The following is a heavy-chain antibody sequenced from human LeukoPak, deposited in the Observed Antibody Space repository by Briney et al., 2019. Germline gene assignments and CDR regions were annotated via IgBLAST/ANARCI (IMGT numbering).Heavy chain of an antibody. Sequence: PGGSLRLSCAASGFTFSSYAMSWVRQAPGKGLEWVSAISGSGGSTYYADSVKGRFTISRDISKNTLYLQMNSLRAEDTAVYYCARDQRKFAYYGSGSFYHFDYWGQGTLVTVSS. CDR1: GFTFSSYA. J-gene: IGHJ4*02. CDR3: ARDQRKFAYYGSGSFYHFDY. V-gene: IGHV3-23*01. CDR2: ISGSGGST. D-gene: IGHD3-10*01.